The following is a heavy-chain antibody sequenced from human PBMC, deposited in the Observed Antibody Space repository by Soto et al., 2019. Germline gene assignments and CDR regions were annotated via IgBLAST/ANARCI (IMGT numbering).Heavy chain of an antibody. CDR2: VYYSGST. CDR3: ARYRREAVAGYTLDN. J-gene: IGHJ4*02. CDR1: GGPISSSTYH. Sequence: SETLSLTCTVSGGPISSSTYHWGWIRLPPGKGLEWIGYVYYSGSTNYNPSLKSRVTISEDTSKSQFSLKVNSMTAADTAVYYCARYRREAVAGYTLDNWGQGILVTVSS. V-gene: IGHV4-61*05. D-gene: IGHD6-13*01.